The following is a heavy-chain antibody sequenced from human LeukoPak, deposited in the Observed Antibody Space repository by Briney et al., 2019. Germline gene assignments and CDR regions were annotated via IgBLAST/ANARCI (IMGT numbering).Heavy chain of an antibody. V-gene: IGHV1-69*13. D-gene: IGHD6-13*01. CDR3: AGGIAAAGSGDDAFDI. CDR1: GGTFSSYA. Sequence: GASVKVSCKASGGTFSSYAISWVRQAPGQGLEWMGGIIPIFGTANYAQKFQGRVTITADESTSTAYMELSSLRSEDTAVYYCAGGIAAAGSGDDAFDIWGQGTMATVSS. J-gene: IGHJ3*02. CDR2: IIPIFGTA.